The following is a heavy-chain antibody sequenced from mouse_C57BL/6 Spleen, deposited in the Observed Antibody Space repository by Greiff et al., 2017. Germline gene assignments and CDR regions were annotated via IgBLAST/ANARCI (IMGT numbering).Heavy chain of an antibody. CDR3: ARGKWYFDV. V-gene: IGHV5-4*01. J-gene: IGHJ1*03. Sequence: EVQVVESGGGLVKPGGSLKLSCAASGFTFSSYAMSWVRQTPEKRLEWVATISDGGSYTYYPDNVKGRFTISRDNAKNNLYLQMSHLKSEDTAMYYCARGKWYFDVWGTGTTVTVSS. CDR2: ISDGGSYT. CDR1: GFTFSSYA.